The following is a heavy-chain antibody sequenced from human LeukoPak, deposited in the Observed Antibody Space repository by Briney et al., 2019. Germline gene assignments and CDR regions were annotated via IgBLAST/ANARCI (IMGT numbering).Heavy chain of an antibody. V-gene: IGHV1-2*02. CDR1: GYTFTGYY. CDR2: INPNSGGT. J-gene: IGHJ4*02. Sequence: ASVKVSCKASGYTFTGYYMHWVRQAPGQGLEWMGWINPNSGGTNYAQKVQGRVTMTRDTSISTAYMELSRLRSDDTAVYYCARRDGGYCGTTSCYVVDDWGQGTLVTVSS. D-gene: IGHD2-2*01. CDR3: ARRDGGYCGTTSCYVVDD.